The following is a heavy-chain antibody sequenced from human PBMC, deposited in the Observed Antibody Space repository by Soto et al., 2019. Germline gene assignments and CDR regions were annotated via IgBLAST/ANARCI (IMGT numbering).Heavy chain of an antibody. CDR3: ARTTYYYFWYGYYMGCLAP. V-gene: IGHV1-18*01. CDR2: ISAYNGNT. Sequence: GASVKVSCKASGYTFTSYGISWVRQAPGQGLEWMGWISAYNGNTNYAQKLQGRVTMTTDTSTSTAYMELRSLRSDDTAVYYCARTTYYYFWYGYYMGCLAPCGQGTLVTVSS. D-gene: IGHD3-3*01. J-gene: IGHJ5*02. CDR1: GYTFTSYG.